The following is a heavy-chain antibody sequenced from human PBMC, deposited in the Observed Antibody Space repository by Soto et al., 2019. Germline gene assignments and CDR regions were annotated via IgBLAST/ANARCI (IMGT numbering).Heavy chain of an antibody. Sequence: GGSLRLSCAASGFLFRSYSMIWVRQAPGKGLEWISYISSSSDTIYFADSVKGRFTISRDNSKNTLYLQMNSLRAEDTAVYYCAKDMGYWGQGTLVTVSS. CDR1: GFLFRSYS. CDR3: AKDMGY. D-gene: IGHD3-10*01. J-gene: IGHJ4*02. V-gene: IGHV3-48*01. CDR2: ISSSSDTI.